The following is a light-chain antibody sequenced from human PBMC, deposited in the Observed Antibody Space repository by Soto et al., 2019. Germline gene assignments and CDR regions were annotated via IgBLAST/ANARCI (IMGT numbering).Light chain of an antibody. CDR2: DVS. CDR3: CSYAGSYTYI. J-gene: IGLJ1*01. CDR1: SSDIGAYNY. Sequence: QSVLTQPRSVSGSPGQSVTISCTGTSSDIGAYNYVSWYQHHPGKAHKVMIYDVSKRPSGVPDRFSGSKSGNTASLIISGLQAEDEADYYCCSYAGSYTYIFGSGTKVTVL. V-gene: IGLV2-11*01.